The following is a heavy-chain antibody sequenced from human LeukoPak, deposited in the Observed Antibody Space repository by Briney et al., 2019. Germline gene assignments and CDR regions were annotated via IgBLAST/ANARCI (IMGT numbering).Heavy chain of an antibody. D-gene: IGHD6-6*01. J-gene: IGHJ6*02. CDR2: ISAYSGHT. CDR3: ARRISSSSGPYGMDV. Sequence: ASVKVSCKASGYTFTGYYMHWVRQAPGQGLEWMGWISAYSGHTNYAQRLQGRVTMTTDTSTTTAYMELRSLRSDDTAVYYCARRISSSSGPYGMDVWGQGTTVTVSS. CDR1: GYTFTGYY. V-gene: IGHV1-18*04.